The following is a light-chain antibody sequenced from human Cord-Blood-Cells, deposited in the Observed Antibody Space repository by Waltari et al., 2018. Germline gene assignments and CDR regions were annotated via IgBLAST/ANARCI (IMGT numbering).Light chain of an antibody. CDR1: QSVSSY. CDR2: DAS. V-gene: IGKV3-11*01. Sequence: EFVLTQSPPTLPLSPGERATLPCRASQSVSSYLAWYQQKPARAPRLLIYDASNRATGITARCSGSGSGTDFTLSISSLEPEDFAVYYCQQRSNWPIFTFGPGTKVDIK. J-gene: IGKJ3*01. CDR3: QQRSNWPIFT.